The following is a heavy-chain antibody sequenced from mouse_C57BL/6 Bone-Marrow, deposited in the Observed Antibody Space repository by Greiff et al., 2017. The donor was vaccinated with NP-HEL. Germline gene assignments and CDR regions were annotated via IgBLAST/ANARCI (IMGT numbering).Heavy chain of an antibody. CDR2: ISSGCSTI. D-gene: IGHD2-5*01. CDR1: GFTFSAYG. J-gene: IGHJ4*01. Sequence: EVMLVESGGGLVQPGGSLKLSCAASGFTFSAYGMPWVRQAPATGLEWVAYISSGCSTIYYADTVQGRFPISSDNAKNTLFLQMTSLRSEYTAMYYCARSYYSNFYYYAMDYWGQGTAVTVSA. CDR3: ARSYYSNFYYYAMDY. V-gene: IGHV5-17*01.